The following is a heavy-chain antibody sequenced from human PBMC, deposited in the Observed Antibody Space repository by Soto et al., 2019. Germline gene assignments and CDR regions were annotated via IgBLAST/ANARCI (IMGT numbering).Heavy chain of an antibody. Sequence: GGSLRLSCAASGFTFSSYGMHWVRQAPGKGLEWVAVISYDGSNKYYADSVKGRFTISRDNSKNTLYLQMNSLRAEDTAVYYCAKEGVGYDFWSGYYHMNYYYYGMDVWGQGTTVTDSS. V-gene: IGHV3-30*18. CDR2: ISYDGSNK. D-gene: IGHD3-3*01. CDR1: GFTFSSYG. CDR3: AKEGVGYDFWSGYYHMNYYYYGMDV. J-gene: IGHJ6*02.